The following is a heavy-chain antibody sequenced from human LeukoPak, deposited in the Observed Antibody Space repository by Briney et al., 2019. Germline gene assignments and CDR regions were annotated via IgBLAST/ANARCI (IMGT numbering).Heavy chain of an antibody. CDR3: ARDLKMGYSSGRYSWGTGSPNDY. CDR2: ISAYNGNT. D-gene: IGHD6-19*01. J-gene: IGHJ4*02. Sequence: ASVKVSCKASGYTFTSYGISWVRQAPGQGLEWMGWISAYNGNTNYAQKFQGRITMTTDTSTSTAYMELRSLRSDDTAVYYCARDLKMGYSSGRYSWGTGSPNDYWGQGTLVTVSS. V-gene: IGHV1-18*01. CDR1: GYTFTSYG.